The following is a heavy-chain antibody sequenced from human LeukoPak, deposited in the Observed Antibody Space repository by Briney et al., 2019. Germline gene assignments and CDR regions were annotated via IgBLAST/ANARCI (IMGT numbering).Heavy chain of an antibody. Sequence: ASVKVSCKASGYTFTSYAMHWVRQAPGQRLEWMGWINAGNGNTKYSQKFRGRVTITRDTSASTAYMELSSLRSEDTAVYYCARELVRGNWFDPWGQGTLVTVSS. CDR3: ARELVRGNWFDP. CDR2: INAGNGNT. J-gene: IGHJ5*02. V-gene: IGHV1-3*01. D-gene: IGHD3-10*01. CDR1: GYTFTSYA.